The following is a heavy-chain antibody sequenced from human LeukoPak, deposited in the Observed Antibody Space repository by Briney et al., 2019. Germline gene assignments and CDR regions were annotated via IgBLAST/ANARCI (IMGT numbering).Heavy chain of an antibody. D-gene: IGHD6-13*01. CDR1: GATFSSYS. V-gene: IGHV1-69*04. CDR2: IIPILGIP. Sequence: SVKVSCKASGATFSSYSISWVRQAPGQGLEWMGRIIPILGIPNYAQKFQGRVTITADKSTSTAYMELSSLRSEDTAVYYCARDPSFRIAAAGTDFNYWGQGTLVTVSS. J-gene: IGHJ4*02. CDR3: ARDPSFRIAAAGTDFNY.